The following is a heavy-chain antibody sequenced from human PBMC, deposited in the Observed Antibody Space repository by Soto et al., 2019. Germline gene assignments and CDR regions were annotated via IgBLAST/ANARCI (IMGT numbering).Heavy chain of an antibody. CDR1: GFSLTTTGVG. CDR2: IYWNGDH. Sequence: GRTLGNATETLTLTCTFSGFSLTTTGVGVGWIRQPPGKALEWLAIIYWNGDHRYRTTLKRRFPITKDTSKNQVVLTMTNMDPVETATYCCGHRARGATFDYWGQGMLVTVSS. V-gene: IGHV2-5*01. D-gene: IGHD1-26*01. J-gene: IGHJ4*02. CDR3: GHRARGATFDY.